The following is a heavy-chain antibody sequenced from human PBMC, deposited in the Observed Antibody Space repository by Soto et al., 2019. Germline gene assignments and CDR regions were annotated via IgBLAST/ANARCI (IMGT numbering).Heavy chain of an antibody. Sequence: QVQLVQSGAEMKKPGASVKVSCKASGYTFTRYGMSWVRQAPGQGLEWMRWIDPYYSNTKDEQKFQGRVTMTTDTPTSTAYMELRSLRSDDTAVSYCARHIYMVRGVIIDYWGQGTLVTVSS. CDR3: ARHIYMVRGVIIDY. CDR1: GYTFTRYG. J-gene: IGHJ4*02. D-gene: IGHD3-10*01. V-gene: IGHV1-18*04. CDR2: IDPYYSNT.